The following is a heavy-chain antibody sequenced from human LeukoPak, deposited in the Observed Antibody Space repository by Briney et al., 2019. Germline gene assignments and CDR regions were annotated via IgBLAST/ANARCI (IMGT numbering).Heavy chain of an antibody. Sequence: SVTLSLTCTVSGGSISSSSYYWGWIRQPPGKGLEWIGSIYYSGSTYYNPSLKSRVTISVDTSKNQFSLKLSSVTAADTAVYYCAREYGGNSVWGQGTLVTVSS. CDR2: IYYSGST. V-gene: IGHV4-39*07. CDR3: AREYGGNSV. J-gene: IGHJ4*02. CDR1: GGSISSSSYY. D-gene: IGHD4-23*01.